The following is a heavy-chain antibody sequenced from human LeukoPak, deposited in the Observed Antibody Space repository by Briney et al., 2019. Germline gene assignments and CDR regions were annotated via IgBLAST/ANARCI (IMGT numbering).Heavy chain of an antibody. CDR1: GFTFSDYA. CDR3: ASPTYSSSWYYFDY. CDR2: IKQDGSDK. V-gene: IGHV3-7*01. D-gene: IGHD6-13*01. J-gene: IGHJ4*02. Sequence: GRSLRLSCAASGFTFSDYAIHWVRQAPGKGLEWVGNIKQDGSDKNYMDSVKGRFTISRDNTKNSVYLQMSSLRAEDTAVYYCASPTYSSSWYYFDYWGQGTLVTVSS.